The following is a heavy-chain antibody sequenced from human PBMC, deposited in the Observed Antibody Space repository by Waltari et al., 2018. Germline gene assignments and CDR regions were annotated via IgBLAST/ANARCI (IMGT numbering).Heavy chain of an antibody. Sequence: EAQMLESGGGLVQPGGSLRLSCAASGFTCINYAMSWVRQAPGKGLEWVSGITGSGANTYYADSVKDRFTVSRDNSKNTLFLQMNSLRVEDTAVYYCAKGANTYGTSLWGQGTLVTVSS. V-gene: IGHV3-23*01. D-gene: IGHD5-18*01. CDR1: GFTCINYA. J-gene: IGHJ4*02. CDR3: AKGANTYGTSL. CDR2: ITGSGANT.